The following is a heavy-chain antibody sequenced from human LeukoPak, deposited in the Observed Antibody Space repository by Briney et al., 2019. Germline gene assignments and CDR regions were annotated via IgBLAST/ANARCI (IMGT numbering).Heavy chain of an antibody. Sequence: PGGSLRLSCAASGFTFSRYSMNWVRQAPGKGLEWVASISSTSSVIYSADSVKGRFTISRYTAKNSLFLQMNSLRAEDTAIYYCARDYFDSSDYPQTYYYYYMDVWGKGTTVTLSS. D-gene: IGHD3-22*01. J-gene: IGHJ6*03. CDR2: ISSTSSVI. CDR1: GFTFSRYS. CDR3: ARDYFDSSDYPQTYYYYYMDV. V-gene: IGHV3-21*01.